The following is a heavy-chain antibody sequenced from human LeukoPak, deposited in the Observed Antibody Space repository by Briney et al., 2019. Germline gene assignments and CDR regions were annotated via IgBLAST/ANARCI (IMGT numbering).Heavy chain of an antibody. CDR2: IIPIFGTA. Sequence: SVKVSCKASGGTFSSYAISWVRQAPGQGLEWMGGIIPIFGTANYAQKFQGRVTITADESTSTAYMELSSLRSEDTAVYSCAGDVGGRSGFDYWGQGTLVTVSS. CDR3: AGDVGGRSGFDY. J-gene: IGHJ4*02. CDR1: GGTFSSYA. D-gene: IGHD1-26*01. V-gene: IGHV1-69*13.